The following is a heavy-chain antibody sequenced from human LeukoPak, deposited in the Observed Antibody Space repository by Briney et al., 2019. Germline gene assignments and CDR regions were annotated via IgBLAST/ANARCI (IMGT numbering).Heavy chain of an antibody. CDR3: ARDYSSWATGGWFDP. Sequence: SVKVSCKASGGTFSSYAISWVRQAPGQGLEWMGGIIPIFGTANYAQKFQGRVTITVDESTSTAYMELSSLRSEDTAVYYCARDYSSWATGGWFDPWGQGTLVTVSS. D-gene: IGHD6-6*01. V-gene: IGHV1-69*13. J-gene: IGHJ5*02. CDR1: GGTFSSYA. CDR2: IIPIFGTA.